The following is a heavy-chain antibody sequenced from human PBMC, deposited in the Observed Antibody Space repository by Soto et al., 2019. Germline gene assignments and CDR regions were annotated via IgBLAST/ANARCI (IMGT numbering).Heavy chain of an antibody. J-gene: IGHJ4*02. V-gene: IGHV5-51*01. CDR1: GDNFATYW. Sequence: GESLKISCKGSGDNFATYWIGWVRQMPGKGLEWMGIIYPHDSDTRYSPSFQGQVTISADKSISTAYLQWSSLKASDTAIYYCARRLDNTLDFWGQGTLVTVSS. CDR3: ARRLDNTLDF. D-gene: IGHD1-20*01. CDR2: IYPHDSDT.